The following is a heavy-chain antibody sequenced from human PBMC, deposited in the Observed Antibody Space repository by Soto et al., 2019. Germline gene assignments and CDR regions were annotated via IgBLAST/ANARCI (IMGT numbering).Heavy chain of an antibody. CDR1: GGSISSYY. V-gene: IGHV4-59*08. D-gene: IGHD1-1*01. J-gene: IGHJ4*02. CDR3: ARRGATPSKTIFDS. Sequence: QVQLQESGPGLVKPSETLSLTCTVSGGSISSYYWSWIRQPPGKGLEGIGYIYSSGSTNYNPTLKSRVTITVATSKNQFPQKLSSVTAADTAVYYCARRGATPSKTIFDSWGQGTLVTVSS. CDR2: IYSSGST.